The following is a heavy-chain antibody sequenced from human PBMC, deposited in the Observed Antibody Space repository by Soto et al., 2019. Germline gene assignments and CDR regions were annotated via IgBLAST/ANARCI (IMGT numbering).Heavy chain of an antibody. V-gene: IGHV4-59*01. CDR2: IYYSGST. CDR3: ARDNGYSYGYTLDH. J-gene: IGHJ4*02. D-gene: IGHD5-18*01. CDR1: GGSISSYY. Sequence: SETLSLTCTVSGGSISSYYWSWIRQPPGRGLEWIGYIYYSGSTNYNPSLKSRVTISVDTSKNQFSLKLSSVTAADTAVYYCARDNGYSYGYTLDHWGQGTLVTVSS.